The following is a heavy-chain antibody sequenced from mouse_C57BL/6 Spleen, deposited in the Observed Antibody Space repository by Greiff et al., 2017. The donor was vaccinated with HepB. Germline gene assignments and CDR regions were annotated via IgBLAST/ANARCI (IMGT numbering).Heavy chain of an antibody. CDR3: AGYVYYYAMDY. D-gene: IGHD2-10*02. CDR2: IYPGDGDT. V-gene: IGHV1-82*01. J-gene: IGHJ4*01. CDR1: GYAFSSSW. Sequence: QVQLQQSGPELVKPGASVKISCKASGYAFSSSWMNWVKQRPGKGLEWIGRIYPGDGDTNYNGKFKGKAILTADKSSSTAYMQLSSLTSEDSAVSFCAGYVYYYAMDYWGQGTSVTVSS.